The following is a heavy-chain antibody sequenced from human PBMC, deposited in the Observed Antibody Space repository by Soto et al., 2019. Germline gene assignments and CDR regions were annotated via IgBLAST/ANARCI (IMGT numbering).Heavy chain of an antibody. CDR3: ARGYCSGGSCYSRFNAFDI. V-gene: IGHV4-30-2*01. Sequence: SETLSLTCAVSGGSISSGGYSWSWIRQPPGKGLEWIGYIYHSGSTYYNPSLKSRVTISVDRSKNQFSLKLSSVTAADTAVYYCARGYCSGGSCYSRFNAFDIWGQGTMVTVSS. D-gene: IGHD2-15*01. CDR1: GGSISSGGYS. CDR2: IYHSGST. J-gene: IGHJ3*02.